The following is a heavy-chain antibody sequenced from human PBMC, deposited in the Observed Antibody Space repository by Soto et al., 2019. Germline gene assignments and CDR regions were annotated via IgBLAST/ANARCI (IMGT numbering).Heavy chain of an antibody. D-gene: IGHD1-1*01. J-gene: IGHJ6*02. V-gene: IGHV4-30-4*01. CDR2: IYYSGST. CDR3: ARDSVWTGTGEDYYYGMDV. CDR1: GGSISSGDYY. Sequence: QVQLQESGPGLVKPSQTLSLTCTVSGGSISSGDYYWSWIRQPPGKGLAWIGYIYYSGSTYYNPSLKSRVTISVDTSKNQFSLKLSSVTAADTAVYYCARDSVWTGTGEDYYYGMDVWGQGTTVTVSS.